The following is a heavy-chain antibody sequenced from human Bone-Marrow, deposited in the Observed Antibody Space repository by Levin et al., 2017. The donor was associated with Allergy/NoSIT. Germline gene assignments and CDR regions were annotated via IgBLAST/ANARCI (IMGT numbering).Heavy chain of an antibody. CDR3: ARDFGLVEHDSGYDEGYFDY. Sequence: PGGSLRLSCAASGFTFSSYAMHWVRQAPGKGLEWVAVISYDGSNKYYADSVKGRFTISRDNSKNTLYLQMNSLRAEDTAVYYCARDFGLVEHDSGYDEGYFDYWGQGTLVTVSS. D-gene: IGHD5-12*01. CDR1: GFTFSSYA. V-gene: IGHV3-30*04. CDR2: ISYDGSNK. J-gene: IGHJ4*02.